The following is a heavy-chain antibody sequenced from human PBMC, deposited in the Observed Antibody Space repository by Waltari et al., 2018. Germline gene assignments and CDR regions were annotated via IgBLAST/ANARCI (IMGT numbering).Heavy chain of an antibody. J-gene: IGHJ6*02. CDR1: GLSFDEHA. V-gene: IGHV3-9*01. CDR3: VKDIQPGGVYL. Sequence: EVQLVESRGDLVQPGRSLRLYCSRSGLSFDEHAMHWVRQAPGKGLEWVSGISLNTAGIGYSDPVKGRFTISRDNAKNSVYLQMNSLRPEDTAVYYCVKDIQPGGVYLWGRGTTVTVSS. CDR2: ISLNTAGI.